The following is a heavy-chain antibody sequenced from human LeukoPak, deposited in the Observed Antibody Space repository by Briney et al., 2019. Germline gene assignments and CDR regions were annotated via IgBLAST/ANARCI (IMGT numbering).Heavy chain of an antibody. CDR1: GGSISSSSYY. D-gene: IGHD4-17*01. V-gene: IGHV4-39*01. CDR2: IYYSGST. J-gene: IGHJ4*02. Sequence: SEALSLTCTVSGGSISSSSYYWGWIRQPPGKGLEWIGSIYYSGSTYYNPSLKSRVTISVDTSKNQFSLKLSSVTAADTAVYYCAGRVYGDWGAKNYWGQGSLVTVSS. CDR3: AGRVYGDWGAKNY.